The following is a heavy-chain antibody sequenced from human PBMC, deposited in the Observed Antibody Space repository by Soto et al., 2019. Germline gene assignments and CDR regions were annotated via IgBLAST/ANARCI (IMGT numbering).Heavy chain of an antibody. CDR2: ISGFNSYT. J-gene: IGHJ5*02. CDR3: VRDRPYSSSSAVRFDP. CDR1: GYTFSTYG. V-gene: IGHV1-18*04. Sequence: ASVKVSCKSSGYTFSTYGITWVRQAPGRGLEWMGWISGFNSYTSYAQKFRGRVTMTTDTSTSTAYMELRGLRSDDTAVYYCVRDRPYSSSSAVRFDPWAREPWSPSPQ. D-gene: IGHD6-13*01.